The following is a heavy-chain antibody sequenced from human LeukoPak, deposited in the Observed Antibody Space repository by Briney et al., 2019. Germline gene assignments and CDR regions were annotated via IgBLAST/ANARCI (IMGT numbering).Heavy chain of an antibody. CDR2: VYNSGGT. CDR1: GASISSYY. D-gene: IGHD6-6*01. Sequence: SETLSLTCNVSGASISSYYWSWIRQPPGEGLEWIGYVYNSGGTNYNPSLMSRVTMSVDTSKNQFSLRLSSVTAADTAVYYCARDRISSAGYDYWGQGTLVTVSS. V-gene: IGHV4-59*01. J-gene: IGHJ4*02. CDR3: ARDRISSAGYDY.